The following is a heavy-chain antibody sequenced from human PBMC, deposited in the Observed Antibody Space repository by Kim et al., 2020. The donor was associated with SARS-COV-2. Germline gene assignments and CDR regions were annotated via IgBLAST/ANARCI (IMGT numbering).Heavy chain of an antibody. J-gene: IGHJ4*02. D-gene: IGHD3-16*01. V-gene: IGHV3-73*01. Sequence: AESVQGRFTISRDDSMSTAYLQMNSLRNEDTAVYYCLRRDRTMLQGDFECWGRGTLVTVSS. CDR3: LRRDRTMLQGDFEC.